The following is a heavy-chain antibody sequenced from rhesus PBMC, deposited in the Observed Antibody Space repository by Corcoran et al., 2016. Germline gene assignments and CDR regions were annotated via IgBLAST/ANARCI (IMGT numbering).Heavy chain of an antibody. Sequence: EVQLVQSGAEVKRPGESLKISCQPSGYSFTSYWLSWVRQMPGKGLEWMGAIDPRDSDTRYSPSFQGQVTISADKSISTTYLQWSSLKASDSATYYCAKSQGGYRYYGLDSWGQGVVVTVSS. D-gene: IGHD5-24*01. CDR1: GYSFTSYW. CDR2: IDPRDSDT. J-gene: IGHJ6*01. V-gene: IGHV5-2*01. CDR3: AKSQGGYRYYGLDS.